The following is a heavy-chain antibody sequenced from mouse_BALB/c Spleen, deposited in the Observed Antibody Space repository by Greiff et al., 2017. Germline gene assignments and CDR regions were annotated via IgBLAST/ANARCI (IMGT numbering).Heavy chain of an antibody. CDR2: INPYNGDT. Sequence: EVQLQQSGPELVKPGASVKISCKASCYSFTGYFVNWVMQSHGKSLEWIGRINPYNGDTFYNQKFKGKATLTVDKSSSTAHMELRSLASEDSAVYYCARDYYYAMDYWGQGTSVTVSS. CDR1: CYSFTGYF. CDR3: ARDYYYAMDY. J-gene: IGHJ4*01. V-gene: IGHV1-20*02.